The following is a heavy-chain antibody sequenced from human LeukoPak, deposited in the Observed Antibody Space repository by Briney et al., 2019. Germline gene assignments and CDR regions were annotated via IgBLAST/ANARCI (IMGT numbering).Heavy chain of an antibody. J-gene: IGHJ5*02. CDR3: ARDRSGWFDP. Sequence: GGSLRLSCAASGFTVSSNYMSWVRQAPGKGLEWVSVIYSGGSTYYADSVKGRFTISRDNSKNTPYLQMNSLRAEDTAVYYCARDRSGWFDPWGQGTLVSVSS. D-gene: IGHD3-3*01. CDR1: GFTVSSNY. V-gene: IGHV3-66*01. CDR2: IYSGGST.